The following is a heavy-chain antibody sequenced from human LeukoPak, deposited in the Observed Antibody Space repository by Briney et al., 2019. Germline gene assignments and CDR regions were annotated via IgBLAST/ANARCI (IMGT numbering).Heavy chain of an antibody. J-gene: IGHJ4*02. CDR3: AREDLVATTGLDS. D-gene: IGHD5-12*01. CDR2: INPKSDGT. V-gene: IGHV1-2*02. Sequence: ASVKVSCKASGYTFTGYYIHWVRRAPGQGLEWMGLINPKSDGTIYAQKFQGRVTMTRDTSISTAYMELSRLRSDDTAVYYCAREDLVATTGLDSWGQGTLVTVSS. CDR1: GYTFTGYY.